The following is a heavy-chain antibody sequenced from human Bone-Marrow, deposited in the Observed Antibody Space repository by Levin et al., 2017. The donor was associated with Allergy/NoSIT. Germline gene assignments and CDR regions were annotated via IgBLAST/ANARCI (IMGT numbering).Heavy chain of an antibody. V-gene: IGHV5-51*01. Sequence: GESLKISCKTSGYSFTNYWIGWVRQMPGKGLEWMGLIYPEDSDTRYSPSFRGQVTISADKSITTAYLQWSSLKASDTAMYHCVRRGGSGYSIYYWGRGTLVTVSS. D-gene: IGHD6-25*01. CDR3: VRRGGSGYSIYY. CDR2: IYPEDSDT. J-gene: IGHJ4*02. CDR1: GYSFTNYW.